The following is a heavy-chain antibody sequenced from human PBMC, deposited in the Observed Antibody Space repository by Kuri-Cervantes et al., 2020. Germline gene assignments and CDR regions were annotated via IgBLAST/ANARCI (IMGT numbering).Heavy chain of an antibody. J-gene: IGHJ5*02. CDR2: MNPNSGNT. Sequence: ASVKVSCKASGYTFTSYDINWVRQATGQGLEWMGWMNPNSGNTGYAQKLQGRVTMTTDTSTSTAYMELRSLRSDDTAVYYCARRGYNNWFDPWGKGTLVTVSS. CDR1: GYTFTSYD. V-gene: IGHV1-8*01. D-gene: IGHD5-18*01. CDR3: ARRGYNNWFDP.